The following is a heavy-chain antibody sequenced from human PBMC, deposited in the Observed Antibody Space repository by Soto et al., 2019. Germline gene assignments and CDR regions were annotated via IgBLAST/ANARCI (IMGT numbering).Heavy chain of an antibody. V-gene: IGHV4-39*01. D-gene: IGHD2-21*02. Sequence: SETLSLTCIVSGESISSSSYYWGWIRQPPGRGLEWIGSIYYSGRTYYNPSFKSRVTISIDTSKNQFSLKLSSVTATDTAVYYCARQRTTVVTEAYFDHWGQGALVTVSS. CDR1: GESISSSSYY. J-gene: IGHJ4*02. CDR3: ARQRTTVVTEAYFDH. CDR2: IYYSGRT.